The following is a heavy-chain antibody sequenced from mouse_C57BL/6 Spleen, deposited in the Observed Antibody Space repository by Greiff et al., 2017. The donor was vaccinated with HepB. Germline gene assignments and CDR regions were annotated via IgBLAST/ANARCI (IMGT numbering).Heavy chain of an antibody. D-gene: IGHD2-3*01. Sequence: VQLQQPGAELVMPGASVKLSCKASGYTFTSYWMHWVKQRPGQGLEWIGEIDPSDSYTNYTQKFKGKSTLTVDKSSSTAYMQLSSLTSEDSAVYYCAVTTVDYWGQGTTLTVSS. CDR1: GYTFTSYW. V-gene: IGHV1-69*01. CDR3: AVTTVDY. CDR2: IDPSDSYT. J-gene: IGHJ2*01.